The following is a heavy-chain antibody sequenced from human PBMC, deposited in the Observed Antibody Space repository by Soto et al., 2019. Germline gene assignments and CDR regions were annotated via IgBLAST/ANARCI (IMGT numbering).Heavy chain of an antibody. J-gene: IGHJ6*03. V-gene: IGHV4-59*01. Sequence: PSETLSLTCTVSGGSISSYYWSWIRQPPGKGLEWIGYIYYSGSTNYNPSLKSRVTISVDTSKNQFSLKLSSVTAADTAVYYCARVTQSYYVFWSGYLASGREYYYYYMDVWGKGTTVTVS. CDR2: IYYSGST. CDR3: ARVTQSYYVFWSGYLASGREYYYYYMDV. D-gene: IGHD3-3*01. CDR1: GGSISSYY.